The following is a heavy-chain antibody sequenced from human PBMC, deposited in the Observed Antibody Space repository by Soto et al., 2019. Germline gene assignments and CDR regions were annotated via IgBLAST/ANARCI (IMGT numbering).Heavy chain of an antibody. CDR1: GFPFSSYW. D-gene: IGHD3-9*01. CDR3: AREYYGLLTGYYTDY. V-gene: IGHV3-74*01. Sequence: EVQLVESGGDLVQRGGSLRLSCAASGFPFSSYWMHWVRHTPGKGLDWVARISGDGVTTYYADSVTGRFTVSRDNAKNSRSLQISGLRADDTAVYSCAREYYGLLTGYYTDYWGQGTLVSVSS. J-gene: IGHJ4*02. CDR2: ISGDGVTT.